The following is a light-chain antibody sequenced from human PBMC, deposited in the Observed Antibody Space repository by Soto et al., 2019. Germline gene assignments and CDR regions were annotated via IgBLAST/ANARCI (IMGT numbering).Light chain of an antibody. CDR3: QHHNSYSQP. J-gene: IGKJ1*01. CDR1: QSIRYY. V-gene: IGKV1-5*01. CDR2: GAS. Sequence: DIQLTQSPPTLSASVGDRVTITCRASQSIRYYLAWYQQMPGKAPKLLIYGASSLQSGVPSRFSGSGSGTEFIFTFISLQPDDLATYFCQHHNSYSQPFGQGTRWIS.